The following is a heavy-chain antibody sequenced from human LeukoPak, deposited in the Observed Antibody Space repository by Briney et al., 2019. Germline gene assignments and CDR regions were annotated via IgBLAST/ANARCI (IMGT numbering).Heavy chain of an antibody. CDR2: IYYSGST. CDR1: GGSISSGGYY. V-gene: IGHV4-31*03. Sequence: SETLSLTCTVSGGSISSGGYYWSWIRQHPGKGPEWIGYIYYSGSTYYNPSLKSRVTISVDTSKNQFSLKLSSVTAADTAVYYCARGPTRDYYGSGSYAPFDYWGQGTLVTVSS. CDR3: ARGPTRDYYGSGSYAPFDY. J-gene: IGHJ4*02. D-gene: IGHD3-10*01.